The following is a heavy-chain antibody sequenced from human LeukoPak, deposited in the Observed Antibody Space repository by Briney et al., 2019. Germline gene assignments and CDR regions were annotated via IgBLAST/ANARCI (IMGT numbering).Heavy chain of an antibody. Sequence: SETLSLTCTVSGGSISSGDYYWSWIRQPPGKGLEWIGYIYYRGSTYYNPSLKSRVTISVDTSKNQFSLKLSSVTAADTAVYYCARGGVVSRAFDIWGQGTMVTVSS. CDR2: IYYRGST. CDR1: GGSISSGDYY. CDR3: ARGGVVSRAFDI. D-gene: IGHD3-3*01. J-gene: IGHJ3*02. V-gene: IGHV4-30-4*01.